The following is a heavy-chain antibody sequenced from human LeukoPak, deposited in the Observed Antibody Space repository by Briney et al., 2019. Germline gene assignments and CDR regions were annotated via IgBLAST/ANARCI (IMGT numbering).Heavy chain of an antibody. CDR1: VFTFSNYA. Sequence: GGSLRLSCAASVFTFSNYAMCWVRQAPGKGLEWVSTISNTGSDTYYADSVKGRFTISRDNYANTLYLQMDYLRAEDTAIYYCAKVPYSDYGSGRPPFMDVWGQGTTVAVSS. J-gene: IGHJ6*02. D-gene: IGHD3-10*01. CDR2: ISNTGSDT. CDR3: AKVPYSDYGSGRPPFMDV. V-gene: IGHV3-23*01.